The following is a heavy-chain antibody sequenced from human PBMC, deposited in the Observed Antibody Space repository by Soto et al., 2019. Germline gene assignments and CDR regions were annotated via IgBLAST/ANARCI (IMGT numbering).Heavy chain of an antibody. CDR2: SSYDGRET. Sequence: PGGSLRLSCAASDFDFSSYGIHWVRQAPGKGLEWVAASSYDGRETFYADSAKGRFTVSKEMSKNTAFLQMNALRHEDTAVYFCARDSGWPILNFDNWAQGTPVTVSS. CDR3: ARDSGWPILNFDN. CDR1: DFDFSSYG. V-gene: IGHV3-30*03. J-gene: IGHJ4*02. D-gene: IGHD3-10*01.